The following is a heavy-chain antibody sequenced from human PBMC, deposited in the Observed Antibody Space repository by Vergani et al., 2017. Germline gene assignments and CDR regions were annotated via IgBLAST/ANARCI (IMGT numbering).Heavy chain of an antibody. CDR2: FDPEDGET. D-gene: IGHD6-13*01. V-gene: IGHV1-24*01. CDR1: GYTLTDLS. J-gene: IGHJ4*02. CDR3: AKDAVERIAAAGTRYG. Sequence: VQLVQSGAEVKKPGASVKVSCKVSGYTLTDLSMHWVRQAPGKGLELMGGFDPEDGETLYAQKFQGRVTMTEATSTDTAYMELSSLRSEDTAVYYCAKDAVERIAAAGTRYGWGQGTLVTVSS.